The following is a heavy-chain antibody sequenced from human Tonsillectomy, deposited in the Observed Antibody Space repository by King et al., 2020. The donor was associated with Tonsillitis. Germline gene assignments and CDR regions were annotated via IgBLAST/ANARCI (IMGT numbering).Heavy chain of an antibody. CDR2: MNPKSINT. Sequence: QLVQSGAEVKKPGASVKVSCKASGYTFTSYEINWVRQATGQGLYWMGWMNPKSINTGYAQKFRGIVTMTRNTSISTAYMELSSLRSEDTAVYYCARGRYEVDYWGQGTLVTVSS. J-gene: IGHJ4*01. CDR3: ARGRYEVDY. V-gene: IGHV1-8*01. D-gene: IGHD1-1*01. CDR1: GYTFTSYE.